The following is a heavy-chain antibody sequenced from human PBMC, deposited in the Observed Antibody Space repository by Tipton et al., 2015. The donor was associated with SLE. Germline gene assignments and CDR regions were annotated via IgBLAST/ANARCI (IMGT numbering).Heavy chain of an antibody. CDR1: GASISSSSYF. J-gene: IGHJ3*02. V-gene: IGHV4-39*07. D-gene: IGHD6-13*01. Sequence: TLSLTCTVSGASISSSSYFWGWIRQSPGKGLEWIGSIDNSGSTYDNPSLRSRVTISVDTSKNQFSLTLTSVTSADMAVYYCARRTSPYNSSWHDAFDIWGQGTLVTVSS. CDR3: ARRTSPYNSSWHDAFDI. CDR2: IDNSGST.